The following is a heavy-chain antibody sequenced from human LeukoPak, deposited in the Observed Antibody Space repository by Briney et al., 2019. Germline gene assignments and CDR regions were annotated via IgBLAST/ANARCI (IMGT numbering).Heavy chain of an antibody. CDR3: ARDKSYGDSEDY. CDR2: INQDGSKK. V-gene: IGHV3-7*05. D-gene: IGHD4-17*01. J-gene: IGHJ4*02. CDR1: GFTFSNYW. Sequence: GGSLRLSCAASGFTFSNYWMSWVRQAPGKGLEWVANINQDGSKKYYGDSVKGRFTICRDKAKTSLYLQMNTLRAEDTAAYYCARDKSYGDSEDYWGQGTLVTVSS.